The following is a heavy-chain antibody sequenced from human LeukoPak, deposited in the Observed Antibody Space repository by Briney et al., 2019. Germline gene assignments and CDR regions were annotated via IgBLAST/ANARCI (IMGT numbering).Heavy chain of an antibody. D-gene: IGHD2-21*02. CDR1: VGSINSGNW. V-gene: IGHV3-73*01. Sequence: ETLSLTCGVSVGSINSGNWWTWVRQASGKGLEWIGRIRSKANSYATAYAASVKGRFTISRDDSKNTAYLQMNSLRTEDTAVYYCSRLWGDCGGDCYSHDYWGQGTLVTVSS. CDR3: SRLWGDCGGDCYSHDY. J-gene: IGHJ4*02. CDR2: IRSKANSYAT.